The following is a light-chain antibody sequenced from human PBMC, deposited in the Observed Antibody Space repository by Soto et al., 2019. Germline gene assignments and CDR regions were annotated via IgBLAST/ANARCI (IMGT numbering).Light chain of an antibody. V-gene: IGLV2-8*01. J-gene: IGLJ1*01. CDR1: SSDVGGCKF. CDR2: EVS. Sequence: QSALTQPPSASGSPGQSVTISCTGTSSDVGGCKFVSWYQQSPGNAPKLIIYEVSKRPSGVPDRFSGSKSGNTASLTVSGLQAEDEADYYCSSCAGSTNPSFFGTGTKLTVL. CDR3: SSCAGSTNPSF.